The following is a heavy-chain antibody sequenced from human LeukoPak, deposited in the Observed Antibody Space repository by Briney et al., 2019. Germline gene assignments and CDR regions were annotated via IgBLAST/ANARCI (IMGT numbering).Heavy chain of an antibody. D-gene: IGHD4-11*01. J-gene: IGHJ6*03. CDR1: GGTFSSYA. CDR2: IIPIFGTA. Sequence: SVKVSCKASGGTFSSYAISWVRQAPGQGLERMGGIIPIFGTANYAQKFQGRVTITTDESTSTAYMELSSLRSEDTAVYYCARVVSNYGLEFSYYYYMDVWGKGTTVTVSS. V-gene: IGHV1-69*05. CDR3: ARVVSNYGLEFSYYYYMDV.